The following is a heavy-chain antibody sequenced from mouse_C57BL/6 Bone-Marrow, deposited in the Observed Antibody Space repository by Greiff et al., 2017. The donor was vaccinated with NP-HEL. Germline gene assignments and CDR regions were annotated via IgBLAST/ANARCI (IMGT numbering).Heavy chain of an antibody. V-gene: IGHV1-26*01. CDR3: ASTVVALYYFDY. CDR2: INPNNGGT. CDR1: GYTFTDYY. J-gene: IGHJ2*01. D-gene: IGHD1-1*01. Sequence: EVQLQQSGPELVKPGASVKISCKASGYTFTDYYMNWVKQSHGKSLEWIGDINPNNGGTSYNQKFKGKATLTVDKSSSTAYMELRSLTSEDSAVYYCASTVVALYYFDYWGQGTTLTVAS.